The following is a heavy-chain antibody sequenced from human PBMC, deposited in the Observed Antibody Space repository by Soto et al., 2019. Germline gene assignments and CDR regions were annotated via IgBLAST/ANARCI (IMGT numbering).Heavy chain of an antibody. CDR2: IYYSGST. Sequence: SETLSLTCTVSGGSISSGGYYWSWIRQPPGKGLEWIGYIYYSGSTNYNPSLKSRVTISVDTSKNQFSLKLSSVTAADTAVYYCARGCTLPNYSGMDVRGQGTTVTVSS. J-gene: IGHJ6*02. CDR1: GGSISSGGYY. V-gene: IGHV4-61*08. CDR3: ARGCTLPNYSGMDV.